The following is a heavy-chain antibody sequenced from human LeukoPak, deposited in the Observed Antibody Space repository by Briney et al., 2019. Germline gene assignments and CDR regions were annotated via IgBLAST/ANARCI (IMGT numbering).Heavy chain of an antibody. CDR3: AREASPYCEGYFQH. D-gene: IGHD1-26*01. CDR2: ISAYNGNT. Sequence: GASETVSCKASGYTFTSYGIGWVRQAPGQGLEWMGWISAYNGNTNYAQKLQGRVTMTTDTSTSTAYMELRSLRSDDTAVYYCAREASPYCEGYFQHWGQGTLVTVSS. J-gene: IGHJ1*01. CDR1: GYTFTSYG. V-gene: IGHV1-18*04.